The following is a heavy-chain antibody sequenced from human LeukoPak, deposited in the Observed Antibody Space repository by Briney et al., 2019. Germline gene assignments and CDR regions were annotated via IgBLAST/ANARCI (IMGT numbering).Heavy chain of an antibody. V-gene: IGHV1-69*04. CDR2: IIPILGIA. CDR3: ARDRPYGSGSYIDDY. D-gene: IGHD3-10*01. Sequence: SVKVSCKASGGTFSSYAISWVRQAPGQGLEWMGRIIPILGIANYAQKFQGRVTITADKSTSTAYMELSSLRSEDTAVYYCARDRPYGSGSYIDDYWSQGTLVTVSS. CDR1: GGTFSSYA. J-gene: IGHJ4*02.